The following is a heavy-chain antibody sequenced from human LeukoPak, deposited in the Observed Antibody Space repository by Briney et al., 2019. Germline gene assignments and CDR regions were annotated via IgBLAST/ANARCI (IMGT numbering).Heavy chain of an antibody. J-gene: IGHJ6*03. CDR1: GGSISSYY. CDR2: IYYIGGT. CDR3: ARRGGIIRGVANYCYMDV. V-gene: IGHV4-59*08. Sequence: SETLSLTCTVSGGSISSYYWSWIRQPPGKGLEWIGYIYYIGGTNYNPSLKSRVTISVDTSKNQFSLKLSSVTAADTAAYYCARRGGIIRGVANYCYMDVWGKGTTVTISS. D-gene: IGHD3-10*01.